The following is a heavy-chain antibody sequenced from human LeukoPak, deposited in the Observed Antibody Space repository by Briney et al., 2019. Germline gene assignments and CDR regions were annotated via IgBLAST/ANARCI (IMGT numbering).Heavy chain of an antibody. Sequence: GRSLRLSCAASGFTFSSYGMHTVRQAPGKGLERGAVIWYAGSNKYYADSVKGRFTISRDNSKNTLYLQMNSLRVEDRAVYYFAIGVYYDSSGYIDYWVQGTLVSVCS. V-gene: IGHV3-33*01. D-gene: IGHD3-22*01. J-gene: IGHJ4*02. CDR2: IWYAGSNK. CDR3: AIGVYYDSSGYIDY. CDR1: GFTFSSYG.